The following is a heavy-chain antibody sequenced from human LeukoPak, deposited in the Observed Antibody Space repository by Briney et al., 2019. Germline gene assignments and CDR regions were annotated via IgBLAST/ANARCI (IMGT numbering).Heavy chain of an antibody. V-gene: IGHV4-59*01. CDR2: IYYSGST. Sequence: SETLSLTCTVSGVSISSYYWSWIRQPPGKGLEWIGYIYYSGSTNYNPSLKSRVTISVDTSKNQFSLKLSSVTAADTAVYYCARTQGPSRTYWYFDLWGRGTLVTVSS. CDR1: GVSISSYY. D-gene: IGHD2-2*01. J-gene: IGHJ2*01. CDR3: ARTQGPSRTYWYFDL.